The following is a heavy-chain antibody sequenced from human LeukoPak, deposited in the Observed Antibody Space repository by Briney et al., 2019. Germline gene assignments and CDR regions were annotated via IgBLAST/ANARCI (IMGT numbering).Heavy chain of an antibody. CDR3: ARVIGIAVAGLFDY. CDR1: GGSISSSSYY. Sequence: PSETLSLTCTVSGGSISSSSYYWGWIRQPPGKGLEWIGSIYYSGSTYYNPSLKSRVTISVDTSKNQFSLKLSSVTAADTAVYYCARVIGIAVAGLFDYWGQGTLVTVSS. D-gene: IGHD6-19*01. J-gene: IGHJ4*02. CDR2: IYYSGST. V-gene: IGHV4-39*07.